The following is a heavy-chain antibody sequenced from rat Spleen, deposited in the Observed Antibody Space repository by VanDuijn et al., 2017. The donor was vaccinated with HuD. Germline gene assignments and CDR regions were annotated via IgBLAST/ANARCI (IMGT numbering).Heavy chain of an antibody. J-gene: IGHJ3*01. CDR1: GFSLSSYG. Sequence: QVQLKESGPGLVQPSQTLSLTCTVSGFSLSSYGVIWVRQPPGKGLEWMGVIWGNGNTNYNSGLKSRLSISRDTSESQVFLKMNSLQTDDTAIYFCTSPFRWFAYWGQGTLVTVSS. V-gene: IGHV2-13*01. CDR3: TSPFRWFAY. CDR2: IWGNGNT.